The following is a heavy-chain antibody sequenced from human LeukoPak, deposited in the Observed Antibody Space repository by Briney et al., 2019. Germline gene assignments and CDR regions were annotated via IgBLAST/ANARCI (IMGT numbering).Heavy chain of an antibody. CDR1: GFTFSSYW. CDR3: AKDRGRAVAGSEFDY. V-gene: IGHV3-7*03. J-gene: IGHJ4*02. D-gene: IGHD6-19*01. CDR2: IKQDGSEK. Sequence: GGSLRPSCAASGFTFSSYWMSWVRQAPGKVLEWVANIKQDGSEKYYVDSVKGRFTISRDNSKNTLYLEMNSLRAEDTALYYCAKDRGRAVAGSEFDYWGQGTLVTVSS.